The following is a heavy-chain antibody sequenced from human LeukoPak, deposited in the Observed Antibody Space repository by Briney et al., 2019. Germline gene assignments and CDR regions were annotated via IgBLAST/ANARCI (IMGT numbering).Heavy chain of an antibody. V-gene: IGHV3-23*01. D-gene: IGHD6-19*01. CDR2: ISGYGGST. CDR3: ATSEPGLAVAL. CDR1: GFTFSSYA. Sequence: GGSLRLSCAASGFTFSSYAMYWVRQAPGKGLEWVSSISGYGGSTYYADSVKGRFTISRDNSKNTLYLQMDSLRAEDTAIYYCATSEPGLAVALWGQGTLVIVSS. J-gene: IGHJ4*02.